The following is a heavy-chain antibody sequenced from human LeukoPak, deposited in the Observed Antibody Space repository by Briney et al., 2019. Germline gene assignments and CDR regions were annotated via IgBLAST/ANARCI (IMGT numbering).Heavy chain of an antibody. CDR1: GFTVITND. J-gene: IGHJ4*02. D-gene: IGHD1-14*01. CDR3: ARGVEPLAANTLAY. CDR2: LYSDGNT. Sequence: GGSLRLSCAASGFTVITNDMTWVRQAPGKGLERVSVLYSDGNTKYADSVQGRFTISRDNSKNTLYLEMNSLSPDETAVYYCARGVEPLAANTLAYWGQGTLVTVSS. V-gene: IGHV3-53*01.